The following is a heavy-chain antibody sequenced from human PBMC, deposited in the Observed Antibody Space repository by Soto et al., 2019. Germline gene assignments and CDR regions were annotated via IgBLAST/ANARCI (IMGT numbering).Heavy chain of an antibody. J-gene: IGHJ5*02. Sequence: SETLSLTCTVSSGSISSTIYSWDWIRQPPGKGLEWIGSIFYSGSTYYNPSLKSRVTISVDTSKNQFSLTLTSVTAADTAVYYCERQCRGVTCHWFVPWGQGTLVTVS. CDR2: IFYSGST. CDR3: ERQCRGVTCHWFVP. D-gene: IGHD2-15*01. V-gene: IGHV4-39*01. CDR1: SGSISSTIYS.